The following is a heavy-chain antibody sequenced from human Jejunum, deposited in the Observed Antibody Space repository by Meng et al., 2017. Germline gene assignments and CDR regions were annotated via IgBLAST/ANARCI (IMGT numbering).Heavy chain of an antibody. CDR1: GGYFSSYY. CDR2: VDHRESA. J-gene: IGHJ4*02. D-gene: IGHD2-8*02. V-gene: IGHV4-34*01. CDR3: ARVSVNTSYWFFDS. Sequence: QLLLHQWGPGLLKSSETLSLFCTVSGGYFSSYYWTWIRQSPGQGRDWLREVDHRESANYKSSLKGRLTISLDTSKNHFSLTLTSVTAADTAVYFYARVSVNTSYWFFDSWGQGTLVTVSS.